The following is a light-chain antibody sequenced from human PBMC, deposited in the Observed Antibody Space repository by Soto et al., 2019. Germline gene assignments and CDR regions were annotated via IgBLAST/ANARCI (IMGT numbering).Light chain of an antibody. CDR3: QVWDDSGDHVV. CDR2: DDS. J-gene: IGLJ2*01. V-gene: IGLV3-21*02. CDR1: NIGSKG. Sequence: YELTQPPSVSVTPGQTARITCGGNNIGSKGVHWYQQKPGQAPVLVVYDDSDRPSGIPERFSGSNSGNTATLTINRVEAGDEADFFCQVWDDSGDHVVFGGGTKLTVL.